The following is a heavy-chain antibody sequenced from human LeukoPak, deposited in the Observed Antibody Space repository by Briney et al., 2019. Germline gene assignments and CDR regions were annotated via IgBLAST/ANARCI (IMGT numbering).Heavy chain of an antibody. D-gene: IGHD4-17*01. Sequence: GGSLRLSCAASGFTFSSYGMHWVRQAPGKGLERVAVISYDGSKKYYADSVKGRFTISRDNSKNTLYLQRNSLRAEDRAVYYCAKDFYGDFLYYFDYWGQGTLVTVSS. CDR1: GFTFSSYG. CDR2: ISYDGSKK. V-gene: IGHV3-30*18. J-gene: IGHJ4*02. CDR3: AKDFYGDFLYYFDY.